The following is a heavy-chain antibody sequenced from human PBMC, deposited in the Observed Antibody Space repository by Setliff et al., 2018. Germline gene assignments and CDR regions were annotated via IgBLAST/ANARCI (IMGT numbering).Heavy chain of an antibody. D-gene: IGHD2-2*01. CDR3: VRDRAAIVVGPPTAAFDI. V-gene: IGHV1-18*01. CDR1: GYTFAKYG. Sequence: ASVKVSCKAFGYTFAKYGTSWVRQAPGLGLEWMGWISGYNGYTVYAQKLQGRVTLTTDTSTGRAYMEVRSLRSDDTAQYYCVRDRAAIVVGPPTAAFDIWGQGTMVTVSS. CDR2: ISGYNGYT. J-gene: IGHJ3*02.